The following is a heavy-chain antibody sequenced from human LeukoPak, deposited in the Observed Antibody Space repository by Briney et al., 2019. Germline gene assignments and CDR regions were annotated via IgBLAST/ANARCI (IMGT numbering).Heavy chain of an antibody. CDR3: AKTDPAGGDYYYYYYMDV. CDR1: GFTFSSYG. Sequence: PGGSLRLSCAASGFTFSSYGMHWVRQAPGQGLEWVAVIWYDGSNKYYADSVKGRFTISRDNSKNTLYLQMNSLRAEDTAVYYCAKTDPAGGDYYYYYYMDVWGKGTTVTVSS. CDR2: IWYDGSNK. J-gene: IGHJ6*03. D-gene: IGHD4-17*01. V-gene: IGHV3-33*06.